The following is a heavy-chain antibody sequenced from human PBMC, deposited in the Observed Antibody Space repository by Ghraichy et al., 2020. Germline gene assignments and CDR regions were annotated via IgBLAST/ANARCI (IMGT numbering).Heavy chain of an antibody. CDR2: INHSGST. Sequence: SETLSLTCAVYGGSFSGYYWSWIRQPPGKGLEWIGEINHSGSTNYNPSLKSRVTISVDTSKNQFSLKLSSVTAADTAVYYCAVSVNFVVVPAGYYFDYWGQGTLVTGSS. CDR3: AVSVNFVVVPAGYYFDY. V-gene: IGHV4-34*01. J-gene: IGHJ4*02. CDR1: GGSFSGYY. D-gene: IGHD2-2*01.